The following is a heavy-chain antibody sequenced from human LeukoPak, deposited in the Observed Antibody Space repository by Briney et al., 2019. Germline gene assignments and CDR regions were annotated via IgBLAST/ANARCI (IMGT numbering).Heavy chain of an antibody. CDR2: HYHTGRI. D-gene: IGHD1-1*01. CDR1: GGSISGTSYC. CDR3: ARDGSDNWGLFDN. V-gene: IGHV4-39*07. J-gene: IGHJ4*02. Sequence: SETLSLTCSVSGGSISGTSYCWGWIRQPPGKGPEWIGCHYHTGRIYHNPSLNSRVTISVDTSKNQFSLKLSSVTDADTAVYYCARDGSDNWGLFDNWGRGTLVTVSS.